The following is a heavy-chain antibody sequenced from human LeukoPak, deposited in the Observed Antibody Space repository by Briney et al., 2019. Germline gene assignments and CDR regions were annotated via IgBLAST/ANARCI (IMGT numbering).Heavy chain of an antibody. Sequence: SETLSLTCTVSGGSISSSSSYWGWIRQPPGKGLEWIGHIFHSGRTSYNPSLMSRVTISVDTSKNQFSLKMNPVTAADTAVYYCARDRLRSSGYYTSWFDPWGQGTLVTVSS. J-gene: IGHJ5*02. V-gene: IGHV4-39*07. D-gene: IGHD3-22*01. CDR3: ARDRLRSSGYYTSWFDP. CDR2: IFHSGRT. CDR1: GGSISSSSSY.